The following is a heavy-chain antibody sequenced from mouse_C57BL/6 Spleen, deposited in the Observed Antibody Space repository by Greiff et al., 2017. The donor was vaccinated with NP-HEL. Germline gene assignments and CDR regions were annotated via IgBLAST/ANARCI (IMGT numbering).Heavy chain of an antibody. D-gene: IGHD4-1*01. CDR2: ISDGGSYT. CDR1: GFTFSSYA. J-gene: IGHJ1*03. CDR3: AREWEGRYFDV. Sequence: EVHLVESGGGLVKPGGSLKLSCAASGFTFSSYAMSWVRQTPEKRLEWVATISDGGSYTYYPDNVKGRFTISRDNAKNNLYLQMSHLKSEDTAMYYCAREWEGRYFDVWGTGTTVTVSS. V-gene: IGHV5-4*01.